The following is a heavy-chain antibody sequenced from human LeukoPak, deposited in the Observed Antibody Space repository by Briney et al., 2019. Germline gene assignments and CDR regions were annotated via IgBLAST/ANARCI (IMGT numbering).Heavy chain of an antibody. D-gene: IGHD2-21*02. CDR3: ARGDRDYYYYYYMDV. V-gene: IGHV4-38-2*02. CDR2: IYHSGST. J-gene: IGHJ6*03. Sequence: PSETLSLTCTVSGYSISSGYYWGWIRQPPGKGLEWIGSIYHSGSTYYNPSLKSRVTISVDTSKNQFSLKLSSVTAADTAVYYCARGDRDYYYYYYMDVWGKGTTVTVSS. CDR1: GYSISSGYY.